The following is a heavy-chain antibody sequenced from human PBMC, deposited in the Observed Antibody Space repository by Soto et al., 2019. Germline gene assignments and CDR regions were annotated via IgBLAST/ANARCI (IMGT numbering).Heavy chain of an antibody. Sequence: GGSLRLSCAASGFTFSSYGMHWVRQAPGKGLEWVAVIWYDGSNKYYADSVKGRFTISRDNSKNTLYLQMNSLRAEDTAVYYCARDGLYCSGGSCYSGYYYYYGMDVWGQGTTVTVSS. D-gene: IGHD2-15*01. CDR3: ARDGLYCSGGSCYSGYYYYYGMDV. J-gene: IGHJ6*02. CDR2: IWYDGSNK. V-gene: IGHV3-33*01. CDR1: GFTFSSYG.